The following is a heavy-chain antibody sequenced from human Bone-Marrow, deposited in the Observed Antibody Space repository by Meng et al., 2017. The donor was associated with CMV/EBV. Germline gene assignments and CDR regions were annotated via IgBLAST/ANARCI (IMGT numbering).Heavy chain of an antibody. D-gene: IGHD5-18*01. Sequence: QVQLGQSGAEGKTPGSAVKASCKASGGTFSSYAISWVRQAPGQGLELMGGIIPIFGTANYAQKYQGRVTITADESTSTAYMELSILRSEDTAVYYCARDHGDTAFDYWGQGTLVTVSS. CDR1: GGTFSSYA. CDR2: IIPIFGTA. CDR3: ARDHGDTAFDY. J-gene: IGHJ4*02. V-gene: IGHV1-69*12.